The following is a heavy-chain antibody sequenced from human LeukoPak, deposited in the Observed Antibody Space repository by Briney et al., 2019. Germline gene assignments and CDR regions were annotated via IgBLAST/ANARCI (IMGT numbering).Heavy chain of an antibody. D-gene: IGHD3-9*01. CDR1: GGSISSYY. CDR2: IYYSGST. J-gene: IGHJ4*02. Sequence: SETLSLTCTVSGGSISSYYWSWIRQPPGKGLEWIGYIYYSGSTNYNPSLQSRVTISVDTSKNQFSLKLSSVTAADTAVYYCARGTRYYDILTGYYEKAEFDYWGQGTLVTVSS. CDR3: ARGTRYYDILTGYYEKAEFDY. V-gene: IGHV4-59*01.